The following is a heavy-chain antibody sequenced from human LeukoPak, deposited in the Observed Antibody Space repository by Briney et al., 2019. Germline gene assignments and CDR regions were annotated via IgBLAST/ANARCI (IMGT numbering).Heavy chain of an antibody. J-gene: IGHJ4*02. CDR3: TKLGGAYSGYEIDY. D-gene: IGHD5-12*01. CDR2: VSGSGGST. V-gene: IGHV3-23*01. CDR1: GFTFSSYG. Sequence: GGSLSLSCAASGFTFSSYGMNWVRQATGKGLEWVLTVSGSGGSTYYGDSVKGRFTICRDNSKNTLYLQMNSLRAEDTAIYYCTKLGGAYSGYEIDYWGQGTLVTVSS.